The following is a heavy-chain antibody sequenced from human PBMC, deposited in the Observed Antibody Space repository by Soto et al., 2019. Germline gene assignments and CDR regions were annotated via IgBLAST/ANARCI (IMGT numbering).Heavy chain of an antibody. CDR3: ASSTMVRGVRTFDY. CDR1: GGSFSGYY. CDR2: INHSGST. D-gene: IGHD3-10*01. V-gene: IGHV4-34*01. Sequence: SETLSLTCAVYGGSFSGYYWSWIRQPPGKGLEWIGEINHSGSTNYNPSLKSRVTISVDTSKNQFSLRLSSVTAADTAVYYCASSTMVRGVRTFDYWGQGTLVTVSS. J-gene: IGHJ4*02.